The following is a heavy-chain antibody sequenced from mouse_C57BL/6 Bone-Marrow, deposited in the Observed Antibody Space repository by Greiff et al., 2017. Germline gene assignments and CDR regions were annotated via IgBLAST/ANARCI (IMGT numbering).Heavy chain of an antibody. CDR3: AMDDYDPYYAMYY. V-gene: IGHV1-9*01. CDR2: ILTGSGST. D-gene: IGHD2-4*01. J-gene: IGHJ4*01. Sequence: VQLQQSGAELMKPGASVKLSCKATGYTFPGYWIEWVKQRPGHGLEWIGEILTGSGSTNYKEKVKGKATFTADKSSNTAYMQLSSLTTEDSAIYYCAMDDYDPYYAMYYWGQGTSVTGSS. CDR1: GYTFPGYW.